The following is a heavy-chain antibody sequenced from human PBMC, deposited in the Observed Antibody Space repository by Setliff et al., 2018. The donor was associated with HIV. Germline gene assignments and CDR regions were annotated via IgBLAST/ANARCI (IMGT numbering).Heavy chain of an antibody. Sequence: SETLSLTCSVSGLSINFGYYWGWIRQPPGKGLEWIGSVYHDGNSYFNPSLKSRVTISMDTSKNQVSLRLKSVTAADTAIYYCVTSKPPNWNDGANWFDPWGQGTLVTVSS. V-gene: IGHV4-38-2*02. D-gene: IGHD1-20*01. CDR1: GLSINFGYY. CDR2: VYHDGNS. CDR3: VTSKPPNWNDGANWFDP. J-gene: IGHJ5*02.